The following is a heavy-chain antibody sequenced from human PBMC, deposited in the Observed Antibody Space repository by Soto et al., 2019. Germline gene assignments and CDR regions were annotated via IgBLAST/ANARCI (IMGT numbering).Heavy chain of an antibody. CDR2: INHSGST. Sequence: NPSETLSLTCAVYGGSFSGYYWSWIRQPPGKGLEWIGEINHSGSTNYNPSLKSRVTISVDTSKNQFSLKLSSVTAADTAMYYCARGRLFEGCTNGVCQGSWFDPWGQGTLVTVSS. CDR3: ARGRLFEGCTNGVCQGSWFDP. J-gene: IGHJ5*02. V-gene: IGHV4-34*01. CDR1: GGSFSGYY. D-gene: IGHD2-8*01.